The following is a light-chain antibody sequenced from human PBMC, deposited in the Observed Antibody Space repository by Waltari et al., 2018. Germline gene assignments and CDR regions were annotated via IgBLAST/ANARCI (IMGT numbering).Light chain of an antibody. CDR2: EVS. Sequence: QSAPTQPASVSGSPGQSITISCTGSNSDIGTYNFVSWYQQHPDKAPKLMIYEVSKRPSGVSNRFSGSKSGNTASLTISGLQAEDEADYYCCSHTGGSTFVIFGGGTKLTVL. V-gene: IGLV2-23*02. J-gene: IGLJ2*01. CDR3: CSHTGGSTFVI. CDR1: NSDIGTYNF.